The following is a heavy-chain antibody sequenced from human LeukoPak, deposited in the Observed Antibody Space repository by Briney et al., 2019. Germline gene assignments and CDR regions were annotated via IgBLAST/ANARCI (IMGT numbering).Heavy chain of an antibody. CDR2: TIPIFGTA. J-gene: IGHJ5*02. D-gene: IGHD6-13*01. CDR3: ARGRPTTSIAAAGVNWFDP. CDR1: GGTFSSYA. Sequence: ASVKVSCKASGGTFSSYAISWVRQAPGQGLEWMGGTIPIFGTANYAQKSQGRVTITADKSTSTAYMELSSLRSEDTAVYYCARGRPTTSIAAAGVNWFDPWGQGTLVTVSS. V-gene: IGHV1-69*06.